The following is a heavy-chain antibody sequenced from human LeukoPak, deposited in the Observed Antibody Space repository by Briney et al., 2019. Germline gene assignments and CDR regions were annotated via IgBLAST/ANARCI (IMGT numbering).Heavy chain of an antibody. V-gene: IGHV1-8*03. CDR3: ATAKFWGSYQFDY. CDR2: MNPNSGNT. Sequence: ASVKVSCKASVYTFTSYDINWVRQATGQGLEWMGWMNPNSGNTGYAQKFQGRVTITRNTSISTAYMELSSLRSEDTAVYYCATAKFWGSYQFDYWGQGTLVTVSS. D-gene: IGHD3-16*02. CDR1: VYTFTSYD. J-gene: IGHJ4*02.